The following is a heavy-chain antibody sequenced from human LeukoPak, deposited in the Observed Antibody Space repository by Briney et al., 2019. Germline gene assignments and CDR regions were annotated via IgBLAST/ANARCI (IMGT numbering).Heavy chain of an antibody. CDR3: ARDRDYYYGMDV. CDR2: IYSGGST. Sequence: GGSLRLSCAASGFTVSSNYMSWVRQAPGKGLEWVSVIYSGGSTYYADSVKGRFTISRDNSKNTLYLQMNSLRAEDTAVYYCARDRDYYYGMDVWGQGTTATVSS. D-gene: IGHD3-10*01. V-gene: IGHV3-53*01. J-gene: IGHJ6*02. CDR1: GFTVSSNY.